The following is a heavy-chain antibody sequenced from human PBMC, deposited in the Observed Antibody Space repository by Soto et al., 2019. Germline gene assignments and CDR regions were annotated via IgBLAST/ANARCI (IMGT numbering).Heavy chain of an antibody. CDR3: ARMWEEQLAFDY. D-gene: IGHD6-6*01. Sequence: QVQLQESGPGLVKPSETLSLTCTVSGGSVSSGSYYWSWIRQPPGKGLEWIGYIYYSGSTNYNPSLKRRVTISVDTSKNQFSLKLSSVTAADTAVYYCARMWEEQLAFDYWGQGTLVTVSS. V-gene: IGHV4-61*01. CDR1: GGSVSSGSYY. CDR2: IYYSGST. J-gene: IGHJ4*02.